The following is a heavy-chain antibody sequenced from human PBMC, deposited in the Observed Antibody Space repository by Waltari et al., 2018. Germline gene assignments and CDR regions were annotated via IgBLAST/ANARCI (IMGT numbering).Heavy chain of an antibody. J-gene: IGHJ4*02. CDR2: IYYSGST. CDR1: GGSISSSSYY. CDR3: ARRPVLEWLFAY. Sequence: QLQLQESGPGLVKPSETLSLTCTVSGGSISSSSYYWGWIRQPPGKGLEWIGSIYYSGSTYYNPSLKSRVTISVDTSKNQFSLKLSSVTAADTAVYYYARRPVLEWLFAYWGQGTLVTVSS. V-gene: IGHV4-39*01. D-gene: IGHD3-3*01.